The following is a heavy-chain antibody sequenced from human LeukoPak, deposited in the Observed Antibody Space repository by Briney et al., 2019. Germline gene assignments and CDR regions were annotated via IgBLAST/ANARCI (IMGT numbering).Heavy chain of an antibody. CDR2: IIPIFGAA. CDR1: GGTFSSYA. J-gene: IGHJ6*03. CDR3: ARAGFRFYDSSGYYYYMDV. V-gene: IGHV1-69*01. Sequence: ASVKVSCKASGGTFSSYAISWVRQAPGQGLEWMGGIIPIFGAANYAQKFQGRVTITADESTSTAYMELSSLRSEDTAVYYCARAGFRFYDSSGYYYYMDVWGKGTTVTVSS. D-gene: IGHD3-22*01.